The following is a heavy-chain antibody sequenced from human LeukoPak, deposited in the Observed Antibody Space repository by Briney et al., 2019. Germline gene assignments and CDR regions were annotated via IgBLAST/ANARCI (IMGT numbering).Heavy chain of an antibody. D-gene: IGHD4-23*01. V-gene: IGHV3-23*01. CDR1: GFTFTSYA. CDR3: ARAYGGNAYYFDY. Sequence: PGGSLRLSCAASGFTFTSYAMSWVRQAPGRGLEWVSAISGSGDSTYYADSVKGRFTISRDNAKNSLYLQMNSLRAEDTAVYYCARAYGGNAYYFDYWGQGTLVTVSS. CDR2: ISGSGDST. J-gene: IGHJ4*02.